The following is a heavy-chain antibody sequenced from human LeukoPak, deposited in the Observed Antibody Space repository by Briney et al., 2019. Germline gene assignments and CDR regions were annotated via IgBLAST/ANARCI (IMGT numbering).Heavy chain of an antibody. CDR2: ISSSSSYI. J-gene: IGHJ4*02. Sequence: NPGGSLRLSCATSGFIFSSYWMCWVRQAPGKGLEWVSSISSSSSYIYYADSVKGRFTISRDNAKNSLYLQMNSLRAEDTAVYYCARGGLTVTDPFDYWGQGTLVTVSS. D-gene: IGHD4-17*01. CDR3: ARGGLTVTDPFDY. V-gene: IGHV3-21*01. CDR1: GFIFSSYW.